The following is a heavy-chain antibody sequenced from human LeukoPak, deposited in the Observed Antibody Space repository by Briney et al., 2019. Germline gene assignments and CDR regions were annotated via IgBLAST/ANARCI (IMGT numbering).Heavy chain of an antibody. CDR2: INSDGTIT. CDR1: GFTFSNYL. Sequence: GGSLRLSCAASGFTFSNYLMHWVRQVPGKGPMWVSHINSDGTITTYADSVKGRFTISRDNSKNTVYLQMNSLRVEDTAIYYCARSGSGWFDRWGQGTLVTVSS. D-gene: IGHD6-19*01. J-gene: IGHJ5*02. V-gene: IGHV3-74*01. CDR3: ARSGSGWFDR.